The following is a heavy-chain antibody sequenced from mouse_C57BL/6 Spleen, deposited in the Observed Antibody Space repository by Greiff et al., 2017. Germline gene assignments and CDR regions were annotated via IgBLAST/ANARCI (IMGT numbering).Heavy chain of an antibody. CDR3: ARSRGGYCGSRQEYYAMDY. V-gene: IGHV1-61*01. D-gene: IGHD1-1*01. Sequence: QVQLQQPGAELVRPGSSVKLSCKASGYTFTSYWMAWVKQRPGQGLEWIANIYPSDSDTHYTQKFKDTVTLTVDKSSSTAYMQLSSLTSEDSAVYYCARSRGGYCGSRQEYYAMDYWGQGTSVTVSS. CDR2: IYPSDSDT. CDR1: GYTFTSYW. J-gene: IGHJ4*01.